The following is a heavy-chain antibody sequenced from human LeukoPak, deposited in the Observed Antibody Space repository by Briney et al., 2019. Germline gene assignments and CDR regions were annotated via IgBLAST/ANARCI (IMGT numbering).Heavy chain of an antibody. D-gene: IGHD2-15*01. CDR3: ASRPDQHLLYYFDY. J-gene: IGHJ4*02. V-gene: IGHV1-2*02. CDR2: INPKSGGT. CDR1: GYTFTGYY. Sequence: SVKVSYKASGYTFTGYYMHWVRQAPGQGLEWMGWINPKSGGTKYAQKFQGRVTMTSDASISTAYMELSSLRSDDTAVYYCASRPDQHLLYYFDYWGQGALVTVSS.